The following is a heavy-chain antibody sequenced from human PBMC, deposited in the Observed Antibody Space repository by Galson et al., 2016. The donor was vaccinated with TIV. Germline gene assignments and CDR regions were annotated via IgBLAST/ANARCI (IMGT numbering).Heavy chain of an antibody. CDR1: GYTLTIYG. V-gene: IGHV1-69*04. J-gene: IGHJ2*01. D-gene: IGHD6-13*01. CDR3: ARPSDSSWYFDL. Sequence: SVKVSCKASGYTLTIYGFSWVRQAPGQGLEWMGRIIPLLGRPDHAQKFQGRVTITADISTDTAYLELSSLRSEDTAVYYCARPSDSSWYFDLWGRGTPVIVSS. CDR2: IIPLLGRP.